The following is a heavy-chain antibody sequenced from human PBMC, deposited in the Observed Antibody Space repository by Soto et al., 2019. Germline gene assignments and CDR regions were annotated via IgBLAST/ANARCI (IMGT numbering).Heavy chain of an antibody. CDR1: GYTCTSYY. V-gene: IGHV1-46*01. Sequence: ASLKVSCKASGYTCTSYYMHWVLQAPGQGLEWMGIINPSGGSTSYAQKFQGRVTMTRDTSTSTVYMELSSLRSEDTAVYYCARDSQGSLAAAGTWWFDPWGQGTLVTRLL. J-gene: IGHJ5*02. CDR3: ARDSQGSLAAAGTWWFDP. CDR2: INPSGGST. D-gene: IGHD6-13*01.